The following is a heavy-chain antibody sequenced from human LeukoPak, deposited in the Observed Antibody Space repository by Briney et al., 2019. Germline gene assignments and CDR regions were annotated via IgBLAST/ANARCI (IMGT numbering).Heavy chain of an antibody. CDR1: GGSISSYY. CDR2: IYYSGST. V-gene: IGHV4-59*08. CDR3: ARRGGGRDSSGSYWYFDY. D-gene: IGHD3-10*01. J-gene: IGHJ4*02. Sequence: PSETLSLTCTVSGGSISSYYWSRIRRPPGKGLEWIGYIYYSGSTNYNPSLKSRVTISVDTSKNQFSLKLSSVTAADTAVYYCARRGGGRDSSGSYWYFDYWGQGTLVTVSS.